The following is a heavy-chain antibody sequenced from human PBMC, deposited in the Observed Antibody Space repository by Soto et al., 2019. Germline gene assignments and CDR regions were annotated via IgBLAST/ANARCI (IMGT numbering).Heavy chain of an antibody. CDR2: INSDGSSI. Sequence: EVQLVESGGGLVQPGGSLRLSCAASGFTFSSYWMHWVRQAPGKGLVWVSRINSDGSSISYADSVKGRFTISRDNAKKTLDLQMNSLGAEDTAVYYCARVGGYYDSSGYYAFDICGQGTMVTVSS. J-gene: IGHJ3*02. CDR3: ARVGGYYDSSGYYAFDI. V-gene: IGHV3-74*01. D-gene: IGHD3-22*01. CDR1: GFTFSSYW.